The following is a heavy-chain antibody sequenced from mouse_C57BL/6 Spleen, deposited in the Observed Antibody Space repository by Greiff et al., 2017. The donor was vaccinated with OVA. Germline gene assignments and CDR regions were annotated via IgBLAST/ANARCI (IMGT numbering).Heavy chain of an antibody. J-gene: IGHJ2*01. CDR1: GYTFTSYW. CDR3: ATRDSSGYYFDY. Sequence: VQLQQPGAELVRPGTSVKLSCKASGYTFTSYWMHWVKQRPGQGLEWIGVIDPSDSYTNYNQKFKGKATLTVDTSSSTAYMQLSSLTSEDSAVYYCATRDSSGYYFDYWGQGTTLTVSS. V-gene: IGHV1-59*01. D-gene: IGHD3-2*02. CDR2: IDPSDSYT.